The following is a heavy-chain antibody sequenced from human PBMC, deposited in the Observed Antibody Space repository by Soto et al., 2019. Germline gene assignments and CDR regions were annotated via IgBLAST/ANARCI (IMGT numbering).Heavy chain of an antibody. Sequence: GASVKVSCKASGGTFSSYAISWVRQAPGQGLEWMGRINPSGGSTSYAQKFQGRVTMTRVTSTSTVYMDLSSLRSEDTAVYYCARSQEVVVVPAAPIDYWGQGTLVTVSS. D-gene: IGHD2-2*01. J-gene: IGHJ4*02. V-gene: IGHV1-46*01. CDR1: GGTFSSYA. CDR2: INPSGGST. CDR3: ARSQEVVVVPAAPIDY.